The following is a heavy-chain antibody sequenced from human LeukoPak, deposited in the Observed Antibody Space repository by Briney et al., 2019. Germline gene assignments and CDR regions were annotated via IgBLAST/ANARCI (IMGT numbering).Heavy chain of an antibody. J-gene: IGHJ5*02. V-gene: IGHV1-69*05. Sequence: ASVKVSCKASGGTFSSYAISWVRQAPGQGLEWMGGIIPIFGTANYAQKLQGRVTMTTDTSTSTAYMVLRSLRSDDTAVYYCARGGYCSGGSCSIRFIGDPWGQGTLVTVSS. D-gene: IGHD2-15*01. CDR1: GGTFSSYA. CDR2: IIPIFGTA. CDR3: ARGGYCSGGSCSIRFIGDP.